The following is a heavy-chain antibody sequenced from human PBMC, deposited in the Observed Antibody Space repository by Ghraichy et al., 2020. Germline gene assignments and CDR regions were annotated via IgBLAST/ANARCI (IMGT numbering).Heavy chain of an antibody. V-gene: IGHV3-7*01. J-gene: IGHJ4*02. CDR3: ATNSAWNYGY. CDR1: GFTFSSHW. Sequence: GGYLRLSCAASGFTFSSHWMSWVRQAPGKGLEWVANINRDGNDKYYMGSVRGRFTISRDNAKNSLYLQMNSLRAEDTAVYHCATNSAWNYGYWGQGTLVTVSS. D-gene: IGHD1-7*01. CDR2: INRDGNDK.